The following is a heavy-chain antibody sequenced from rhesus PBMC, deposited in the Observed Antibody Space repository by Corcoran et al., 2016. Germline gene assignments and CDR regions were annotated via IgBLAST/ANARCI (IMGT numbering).Heavy chain of an antibody. D-gene: IGHD4-35*01. V-gene: IGHV4-169*01. CDR3: ARGQIYGNLDY. CDR1: GVSISSSY. Sequence: QLQLQESGPGLVKPSATLSVTCTVSGVSISSSYWSCIRQAPGKGLEWIGYIYGSGSSTNYNPSLKSRVTLSVDTSKNQLSLKLSSVTAADTAVYYCARGQIYGNLDYWGQGVLVTVSS. CDR2: IYGSGSST. J-gene: IGHJ4*01.